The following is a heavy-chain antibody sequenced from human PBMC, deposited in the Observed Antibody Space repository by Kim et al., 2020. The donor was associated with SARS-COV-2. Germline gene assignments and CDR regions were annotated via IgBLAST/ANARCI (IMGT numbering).Heavy chain of an antibody. Sequence: GGSLRLSCAASGFIFRNYAMSRVRQAPGKGLEWVANIKQDGNDKYYVDSVKGRFTISRDNAKNSLYLQMNSLRAEDTAVYYCARGGGDSWGQGTLVTVSS. CDR3: ARGGGDS. V-gene: IGHV3-7*01. J-gene: IGHJ4*02. CDR2: IKQDGNDK. CDR1: GFIFRNYA. D-gene: IGHD3-3*01.